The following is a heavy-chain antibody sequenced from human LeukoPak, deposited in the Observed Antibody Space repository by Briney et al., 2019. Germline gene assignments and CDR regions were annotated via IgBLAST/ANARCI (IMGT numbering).Heavy chain of an antibody. V-gene: IGHV3-74*01. CDR3: LRDLNWSLDQ. CDR1: GFTFSGYS. CDR2: IKSDGITI. Sequence: PGGSLRLSCTASGFTFSGYSMNWIRQAPGKGLVWVSRIKSDGITITYADSVKGRFTISRDNAKNTLYLQMNSLRAEDTAVYYCLRDLNWSLDQWGQGTLVTVSS. J-gene: IGHJ4*02. D-gene: IGHD1-20*01.